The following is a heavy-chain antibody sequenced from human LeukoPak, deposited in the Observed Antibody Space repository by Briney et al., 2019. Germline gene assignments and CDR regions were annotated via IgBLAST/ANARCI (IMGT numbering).Heavy chain of an antibody. D-gene: IGHD2-21*01. CDR1: GLTFSSHA. CDR3: ARPGCGGNCYYRMDV. Sequence: GGSLSSSCAAPGLTFSSHARAWAGQAQGKGLEWVSAVRDSGLRTFYADSVTGRFAISRDNSRNTVFLQMNSLRADDTAVYYCARPGCGGNCYYRMDVWGKGTTVTVSS. CDR2: VRDSGLRT. J-gene: IGHJ6*04. V-gene: IGHV3-23*01.